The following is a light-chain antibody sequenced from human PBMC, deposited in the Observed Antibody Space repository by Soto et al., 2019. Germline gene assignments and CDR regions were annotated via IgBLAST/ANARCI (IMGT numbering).Light chain of an antibody. J-gene: IGKJ5*01. V-gene: IGKV3-11*01. CDR3: QQYNTWPLT. CDR2: GAS. Sequence: EIVLTQSPATLSLSPGERATLSCRASQSVSSYLAWYQQKPGQAPRLLIYGASNRATGIPARFSGSGSGTDFTLTISSLEPADFAVYYCQQYNTWPLTFGQGTRLE. CDR1: QSVSSY.